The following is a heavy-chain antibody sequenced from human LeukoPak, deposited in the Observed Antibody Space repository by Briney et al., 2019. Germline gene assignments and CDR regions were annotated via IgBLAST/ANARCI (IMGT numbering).Heavy chain of an antibody. V-gene: IGHV4-30-2*01. D-gene: IGHD1-26*01. CDR2: IYHSGST. Sequence: PSETLSLTCTVSGGSISSGGYYWSWIRQPPGKGLEWIGYIYHSGSTYYNPSLKSRVTISVDRSKNQFSLKLSSVTAADTAVYYCARVRSGSYPSYWGQGTLVTVSS. CDR3: ARVRSGSYPSY. J-gene: IGHJ4*02. CDR1: GGSISSGGYY.